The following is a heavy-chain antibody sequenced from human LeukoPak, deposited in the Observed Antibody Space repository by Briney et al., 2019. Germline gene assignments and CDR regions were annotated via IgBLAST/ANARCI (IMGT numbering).Heavy chain of an antibody. CDR3: ARAPIQRYYYYYYMDV. Sequence: ASVKVSCKASGYTFTSYYMHWVRQAPGQGLEWMGIINPSGGSTSYAQKFQGRVTMTRDMSTSTVYMELSSLRSEDTAVYYCARAPIQRYYYYYYMDVWGKGTTVTVSS. CDR2: INPSGGST. CDR1: GYTFTSYY. V-gene: IGHV1-46*01. D-gene: IGHD5-18*01. J-gene: IGHJ6*03.